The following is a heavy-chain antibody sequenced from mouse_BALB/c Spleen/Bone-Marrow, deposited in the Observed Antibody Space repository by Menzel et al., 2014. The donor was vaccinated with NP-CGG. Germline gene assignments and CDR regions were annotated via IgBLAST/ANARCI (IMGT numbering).Heavy chain of an antibody. D-gene: IGHD1-1*01. CDR3: ARCYYGSSNAMDY. CDR1: GYTFTSYT. Sequence: VQLQQSGAELARPGASVKMSCKASGYTFTSYTMHWVKQRPGQGLEWIGYINPSSGYTNYNQKFKDKATLTADKPSSTAYMQLSSLTSEDSAVYYCARCYYGSSNAMDYWGQGTSVTGSS. V-gene: IGHV1-4*01. J-gene: IGHJ4*01. CDR2: INPSSGYT.